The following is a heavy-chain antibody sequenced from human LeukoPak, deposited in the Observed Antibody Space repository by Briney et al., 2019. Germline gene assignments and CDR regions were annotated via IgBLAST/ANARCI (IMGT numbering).Heavy chain of an antibody. CDR2: IRYDGSNK. CDR1: GFTFRSYG. J-gene: IGHJ4*02. CDR3: AKQLLWFGELSHFDY. Sequence: GGSLRLSCAASGFTFRSYGMHWVRQAPGKGLEWVAFIRYDGSNKYYADSVKGRFTISRDNSKNTLYLQMNSLRAEDTAVYYCAKQLLWFGELSHFDYWGQGTLVTVSS. D-gene: IGHD3-10*01. V-gene: IGHV3-30*02.